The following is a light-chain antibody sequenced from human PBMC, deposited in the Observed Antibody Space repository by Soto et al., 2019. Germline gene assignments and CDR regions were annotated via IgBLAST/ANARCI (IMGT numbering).Light chain of an antibody. CDR2: AAS. V-gene: IGKV3-20*01. J-gene: IGKJ1*01. Sequence: EVVLTQCPGTMSLSPGERATLSCRASQSVTSNYLAWYQQKPGQAPRLLIYAASSRATGIPDRFSGSGSGTDFTLSISRLEPEDFAVYYCQQYGSSVTWTFGQGTKVEIK. CDR1: QSVTSNY. CDR3: QQYGSSVTWT.